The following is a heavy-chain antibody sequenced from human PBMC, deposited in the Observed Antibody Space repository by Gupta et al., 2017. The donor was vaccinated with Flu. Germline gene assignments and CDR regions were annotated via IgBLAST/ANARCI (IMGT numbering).Heavy chain of an antibody. D-gene: IGHD6-19*01. CDR3: AKDRAGWYGYFDL. J-gene: IGHJ2*01. CDR1: SSYA. V-gene: IGHV3-23*01. CDR2: ISGSGGRT. Sequence: SSYAMSWVRQAPGKGLEWVSAISGSGGRTYYADAVKGRFTISRDNAKNTRYLQMKRMRDEDTAVYYFAKDRAGWYGYFDLGGRVTMITVCS.